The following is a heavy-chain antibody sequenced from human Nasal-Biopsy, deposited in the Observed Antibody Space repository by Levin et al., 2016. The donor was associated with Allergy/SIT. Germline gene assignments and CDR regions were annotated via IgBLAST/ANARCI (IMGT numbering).Heavy chain of an antibody. Sequence: GESLKISCTASGFIFSDYWMAWLRQAPGREPEWVATIRHDGGERQYVDSVWGRFTVSRDNSKNVLYLEIDSLRVEDTAVYYCATPSRAETAMTWGQGTLVTVSS. J-gene: IGHJ4*02. CDR3: ATPSRAETAMT. D-gene: IGHD5-18*01. CDR1: GFIFSDYW. CDR2: IRHDGGER. V-gene: IGHV3-7*01.